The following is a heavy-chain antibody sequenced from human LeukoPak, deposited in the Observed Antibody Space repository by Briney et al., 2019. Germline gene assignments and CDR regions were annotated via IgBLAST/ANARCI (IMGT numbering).Heavy chain of an antibody. V-gene: IGHV4-4*02. CDR3: ARDEYGGSSYFDY. Sequence: PSETLSLTCAVSGGSISSSNWWSWVRQPPGKGLEWIGRIYTSGSTNYNPSLKSRVTISVDTSKNQFSLKLSSVTAADTAVYYCARDEYGGSSYFDYWGQGTLVTVSS. J-gene: IGHJ4*02. CDR2: IYTSGST. CDR1: GGSISSSNW. D-gene: IGHD4-23*01.